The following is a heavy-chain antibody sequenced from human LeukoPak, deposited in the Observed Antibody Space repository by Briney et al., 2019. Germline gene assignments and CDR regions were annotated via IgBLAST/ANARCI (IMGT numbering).Heavy chain of an antibody. J-gene: IGHJ3*02. CDR1: GGSFSGYY. CDR3: ASEPKYHRAFDI. D-gene: IGHD2-2*01. CDR2: INHSGST. Sequence: PSETLSLTCAVYGGSFSGYYWSWIRQPPGKGLEWIGEINHSGSTNNNPSLKSRVTISVDTSKNQFSLKLSSVTAADTAVYYCASEPKYHRAFDIWGQGTMVTVSS. V-gene: IGHV4-34*01.